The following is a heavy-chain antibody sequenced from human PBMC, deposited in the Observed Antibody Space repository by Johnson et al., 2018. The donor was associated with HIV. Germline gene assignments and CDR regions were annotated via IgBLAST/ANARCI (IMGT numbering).Heavy chain of an antibody. J-gene: IGHJ3*02. CDR2: IRYDADIT. CDR3: AKGHSSGYPKDAFDI. D-gene: IGHD3-22*01. Sequence: QVQLVESGGAVVQPGGSLRLSCAASGFTFSNYGMHWVRQAPGKGLEWVAFIRYDADITYYVDSVNGRFTISRDNSKNTLYLQMNSLRTEDTAMYYCAKGHSSGYPKDAFDIWGRGTIVTVSS. CDR1: GFTFSNYG. V-gene: IGHV3-30*02.